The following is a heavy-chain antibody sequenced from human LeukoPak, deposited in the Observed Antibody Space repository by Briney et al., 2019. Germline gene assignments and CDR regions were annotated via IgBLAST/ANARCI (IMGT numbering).Heavy chain of an antibody. V-gene: IGHV3-43*02. D-gene: IGHD3-22*01. CDR3: AKEENYYDSSGEPYFQH. CDR1: GFTFDDYA. Sequence: PGGSLRLSCAASGFTFDDYAMHWVRQAPGKGLEWVSLISGDGGSTYYADSVKGRFTISRDNSKNSLYLQMNSLRTEDTALYYCAKEENYYDSSGEPYFQHWGRGTLVTVSS. J-gene: IGHJ1*01. CDR2: ISGDGGST.